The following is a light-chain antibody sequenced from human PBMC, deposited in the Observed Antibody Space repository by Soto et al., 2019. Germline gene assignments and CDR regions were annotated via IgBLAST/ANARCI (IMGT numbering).Light chain of an antibody. CDR3: SSYAGSNNFEV. V-gene: IGLV2-8*01. J-gene: IGLJ1*01. CDR2: EVN. CDR1: SSDVGAYNF. Sequence: QSALTQPPSASGSPGQSVTISCTGASSDVGAYNFVSWYQQHPGKAPKLMIYEVNNRPSGVPDRFSGSKSGNTASLTVSGLQAEDEADYYCSSYAGSNNFEVFGTGTKLTVL.